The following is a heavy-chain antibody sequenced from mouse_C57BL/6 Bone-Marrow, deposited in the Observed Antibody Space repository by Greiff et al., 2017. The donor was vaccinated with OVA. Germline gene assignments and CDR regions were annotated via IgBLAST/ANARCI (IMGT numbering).Heavy chain of an antibody. V-gene: IGHV1-85*01. D-gene: IGHD1-1*01. J-gene: IGHJ4*01. CDR2: IYPRDGST. CDR3: AKITTVGDYAMDY. CDR1: GYTFTSYD. Sequence: VQLQQSGPELVKPGASVKLSCKASGYTFTSYDINWVKQRPGQGLEWIGWIYPRDGSTKYNEKFKGKATLTVDTSSRTAYMELHSLTSEDSAVYFCAKITTVGDYAMDYWGQGTSVTVSS.